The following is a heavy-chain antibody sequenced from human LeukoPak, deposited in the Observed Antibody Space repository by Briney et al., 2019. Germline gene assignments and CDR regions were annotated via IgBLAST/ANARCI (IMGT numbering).Heavy chain of an antibody. D-gene: IGHD5-24*01. V-gene: IGHV4-34*01. CDR2: INHSGST. Sequence: SETLSLTCAIYGGSFSGYYWSWIRQPPGKGLEWIGEINHSGSTNYNPSLKSRGTISVDTSKNQFSLKLNSVTAADTAVYYCARHRSKWLQSSFDYWGQGTLVTVSS. J-gene: IGHJ4*02. CDR1: GGSFSGYY. CDR3: ARHRSKWLQSSFDY.